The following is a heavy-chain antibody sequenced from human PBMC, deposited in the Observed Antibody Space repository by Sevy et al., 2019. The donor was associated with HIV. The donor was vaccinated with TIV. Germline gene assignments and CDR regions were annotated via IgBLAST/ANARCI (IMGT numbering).Heavy chain of an antibody. V-gene: IGHV3-30*04. CDR2: ISYDGSNK. CDR3: AREVYHSGSYFIDY. CDR1: GFTFSSYA. D-gene: IGHD1-26*01. Sequence: GGSLRLSCAASGFTFSSYAMHWVRQAPGKGLEWVAVISYDGSNKYYADSVKGRFTISRDNSKNTRYLQMNSLRAEDTAVYYCAREVYHSGSYFIDYWGQGTLVTVSS. J-gene: IGHJ4*02.